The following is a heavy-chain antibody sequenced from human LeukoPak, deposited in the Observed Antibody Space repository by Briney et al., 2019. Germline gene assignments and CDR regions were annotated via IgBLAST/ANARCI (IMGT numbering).Heavy chain of an antibody. J-gene: IGHJ4*02. V-gene: IGHV3-30-3*01. Sequence: GGSLRLSCAASGFTFSSYAMHWVRQAPGKGLEWVAVISYDGSNKYYADSVKGRFTISRDNSKNTLYLQMNSLRAEDTAVYYCARSYCSSTNCYPDYWGQGTLVTVSS. CDR3: ARSYCSSTNCYPDY. CDR1: GFTFSSYA. CDR2: ISYDGSNK. D-gene: IGHD2-2*01.